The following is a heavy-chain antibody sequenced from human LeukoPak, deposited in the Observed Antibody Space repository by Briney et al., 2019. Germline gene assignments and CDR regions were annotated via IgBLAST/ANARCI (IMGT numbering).Heavy chain of an antibody. V-gene: IGHV3-53*01. CDR1: GFTVSSNY. D-gene: IGHD4-17*01. CDR3: ARLENFGDYHIDY. J-gene: IGHJ4*02. CDR2: IYSGGST. Sequence: GGCLRLSCAASGFTVSSNYVSWVRQAPGKGLEWVSVIYSGGSTYYADSVKGRFTISRDNSKNTLYLQMNSLRAEDTAVYYCARLENFGDYHIDYWGQGTLVTVSS.